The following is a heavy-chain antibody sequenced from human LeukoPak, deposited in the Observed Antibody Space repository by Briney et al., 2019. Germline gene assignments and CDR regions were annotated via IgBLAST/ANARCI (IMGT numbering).Heavy chain of an antibody. CDR2: ISSSSSDI. CDR1: GFTFSSYN. Sequence: GGSLRLSCAASGFTFSSYNMNWVRQAPGKGLEWVSYISSSSSDIYYADSVKGRFTISRDNGKNSLYLQMNSLRDEDTAVYYCARDTNRMAPYDYWGQGTLVTVSS. V-gene: IGHV3-48*02. CDR3: ARDTNRMAPYDY. J-gene: IGHJ4*02.